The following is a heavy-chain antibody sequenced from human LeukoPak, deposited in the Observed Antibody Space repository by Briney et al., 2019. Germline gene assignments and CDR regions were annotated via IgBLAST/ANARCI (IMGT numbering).Heavy chain of an antibody. CDR2: IYTTGST. J-gene: IGHJ3*02. V-gene: IGHV4-4*07. CDR1: GDSISTYY. CDR3: ARSEIFGVVLDAFDI. D-gene: IGHD3-3*01. Sequence: PSETLSLTCTVSGDSISTYYYNWIRQPAGKGLEWIGRIYTTGSTHYNPSLKSRVSISLDTSKNQFSLKLSSVTAADTAVYYCARSEIFGVVLDAFDIWGQGTMVTVSS.